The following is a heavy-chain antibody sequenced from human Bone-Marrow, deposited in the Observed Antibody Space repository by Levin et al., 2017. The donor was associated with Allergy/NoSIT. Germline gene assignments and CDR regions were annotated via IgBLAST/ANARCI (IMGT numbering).Heavy chain of an antibody. Sequence: PSQTLSLTCTVSGASISSNDYYWSWIRQPPGKGLEWIGYIYSSGNTHYNPSLKSRVTMSLDASTNQISLKLNSVTAADTAVYYCARDRDYYDSSGYDIVYYGMDVWGQGTTVTVSS. CDR3: ARDRDYYDSSGYDIVYYGMDV. CDR2: IYSSGNT. J-gene: IGHJ6*02. V-gene: IGHV4-30-4*01. CDR1: GASISSNDYY. D-gene: IGHD3-22*01.